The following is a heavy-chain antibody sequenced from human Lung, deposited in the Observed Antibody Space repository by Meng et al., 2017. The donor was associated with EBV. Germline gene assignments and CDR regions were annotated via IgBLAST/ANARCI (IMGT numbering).Heavy chain of an antibody. J-gene: IGHJ2*01. CDR2: ICYSEST. V-gene: IGHV4-31*02. CDR3: ASLYCDSSVWYLDL. D-gene: IGHD4-17*01. CDR1: GGSISGSNQY. Sequence: SLTRHRTTALSGGSISGSNQYWSLTRPLPRKGLEDIGHICYSESTYYTPSLNSRVIITVDTSNNQFSLRLNPATAADTAVYYCASLYCDSSVWYLDLWGRGTLVTVSS.